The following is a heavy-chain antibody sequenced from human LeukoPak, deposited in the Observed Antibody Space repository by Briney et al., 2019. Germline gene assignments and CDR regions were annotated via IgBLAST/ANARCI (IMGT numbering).Heavy chain of an antibody. CDR1: GFTFSSYA. CDR3: AKGGGVSMTYIWNY. V-gene: IGHV3-23*01. D-gene: IGHD3-16*01. J-gene: IGHJ4*02. Sequence: GGSLRLSCAASGFTFSSYAMSWVRQAPGKGLEWVSAISGSGGSTNYADAVKGRFTISRDNSKNTLYLQMNSLRAEDTAVYYCAKGGGVSMTYIWNYWGQGTLVTVSS. CDR2: ISGSGGST.